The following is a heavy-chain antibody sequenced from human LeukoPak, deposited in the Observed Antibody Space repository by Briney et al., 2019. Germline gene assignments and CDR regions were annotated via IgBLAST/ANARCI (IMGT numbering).Heavy chain of an antibody. Sequence: SETLSLTCTVSGGSIGSGSYYWSWIRQPAGKGLEWIGRIYTSGSTNYNPSLKSRVTISVDTSKNQFSLKLSSVTAADTAVYYCARQVYMDVWGKGTTVTVSS. V-gene: IGHV4-61*02. CDR3: ARQVYMDV. CDR2: IYTSGST. CDR1: GGSIGSGSYY. J-gene: IGHJ6*03.